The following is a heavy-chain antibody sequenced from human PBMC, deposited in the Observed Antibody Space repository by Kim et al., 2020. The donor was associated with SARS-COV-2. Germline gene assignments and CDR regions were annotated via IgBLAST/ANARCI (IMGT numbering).Heavy chain of an antibody. D-gene: IGHD3-10*01. V-gene: IGHV4-31*03. J-gene: IGHJ4*02. CDR3: ARSSWFGELFPKATSFDY. CDR2: IYYSGST. Sequence: SETLSLTCTVSGGSISSGGYYWSWIRQHPGKGLEWIGYIYYSGSTYYNPSLKSRVTISVDTSKNQFSLKLSSVTAADTAVYYCARSSWFGELFPKATSFDYWGQGTLVTVSS. CDR1: GGSISSGGYY.